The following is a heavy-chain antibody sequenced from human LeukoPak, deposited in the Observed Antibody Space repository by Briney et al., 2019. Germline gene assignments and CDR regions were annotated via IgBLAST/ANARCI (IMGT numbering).Heavy chain of an antibody. CDR3: ARRGENGHWYFDL. Sequence: SETLSLTCTVSGGSISSYYWSWIRQPPGKGLEWIGYIYYSGSTNYNPSLKSRVTISLDTSKNQFSLRLYSVTAADTAVYYCARRGENGHWYFDLWGRGTLVAVSS. D-gene: IGHD3-16*01. V-gene: IGHV4-59*08. CDR1: GGSISSYY. CDR2: IYYSGST. J-gene: IGHJ2*01.